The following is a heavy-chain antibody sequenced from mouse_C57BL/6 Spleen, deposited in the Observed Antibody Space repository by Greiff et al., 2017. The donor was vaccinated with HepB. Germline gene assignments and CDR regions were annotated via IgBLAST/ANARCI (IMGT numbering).Heavy chain of an antibody. CDR3: ARGSPYYYGSSYD. D-gene: IGHD1-1*01. CDR1: GYTFTSYW. J-gene: IGHJ2*01. Sequence: QVQLQQPGAELVRPGSSVKLSCKASGYTFTSYWMHWVKQRPIQGLEWIGNIDPSDSETHYNQKFKDKATLTVDKSSSTAYMQLSSLTSEDSAVYYCARGSPYYYGSSYDWGQGTTLTVSS. CDR2: IDPSDSET. V-gene: IGHV1-52*01.